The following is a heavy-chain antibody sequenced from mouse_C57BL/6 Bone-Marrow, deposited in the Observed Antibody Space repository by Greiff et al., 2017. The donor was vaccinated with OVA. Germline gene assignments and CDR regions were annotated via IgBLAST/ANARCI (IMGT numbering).Heavy chain of an antibody. CDR1: GFTFSDYY. CDR3: ARQRYYAMDY. Sequence: VQLKESGGGLVQPGGSLKLSCAASGFTFSDYYMYWVRQTPEKRLEWVAYISNGGGSNYYPDPVKGRFTISSDNAKNTLYRQMIRLKSEDTAMYYCARQRYYAMDYWGQGTAVTVSS. J-gene: IGHJ4*01. CDR2: ISNGGGSN. V-gene: IGHV5-12*01.